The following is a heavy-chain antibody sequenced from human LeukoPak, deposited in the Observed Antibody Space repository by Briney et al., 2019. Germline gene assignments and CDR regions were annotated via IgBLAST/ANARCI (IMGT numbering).Heavy chain of an antibody. V-gene: IGHV3-7*01. D-gene: IGHD6-19*01. CDR2: ISQDGSER. Sequence: GGSLRLSCAASEFNFRDYWMSWVRQAPGKGLEWVANISQDGSERYYVDSVRGRFTISRDNAKNSLFLQMNSLRAEDAAVFYCATGRSSSGRQFWGQGTVVTVSS. CDR1: EFNFRDYW. CDR3: ATGRSSSGRQF. J-gene: IGHJ4*02.